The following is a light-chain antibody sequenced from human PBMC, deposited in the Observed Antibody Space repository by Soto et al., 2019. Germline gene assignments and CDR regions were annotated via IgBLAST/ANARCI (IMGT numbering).Light chain of an antibody. CDR3: HQRNNWPLT. J-gene: IGKJ4*02. CDR2: DAS. Sequence: ETVLTQSPATLSLSPGERATLSCRASQNVDTYLAWYQQKPGQAPRLLIYDASYRATGIPDRFSGSGSGTEVSLTISSLEPEDLSVYYCHQRNNWPLTFGGGPKVEIK. CDR1: QNVDTY. V-gene: IGKV3-11*01.